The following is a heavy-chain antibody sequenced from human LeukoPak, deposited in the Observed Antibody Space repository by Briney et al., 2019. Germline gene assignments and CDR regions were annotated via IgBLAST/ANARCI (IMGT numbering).Heavy chain of an antibody. CDR3: ERYYDFWSGYFDY. CDR1: GFTFSSYS. J-gene: IGHJ4*02. Sequence: GGSLRLSCAASGFTFSSYSMNWVRQAPGKGLEWVSAISGSGGSTYYADSVKGRFTISRDNSKNTLYLQMNSLRAEDTAVYYCERYYDFWSGYFDYWGQGTLVTVSS. CDR2: ISGSGGST. V-gene: IGHV3-23*01. D-gene: IGHD3-3*01.